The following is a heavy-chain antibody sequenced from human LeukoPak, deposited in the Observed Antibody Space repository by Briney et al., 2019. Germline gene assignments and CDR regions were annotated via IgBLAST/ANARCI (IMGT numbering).Heavy chain of an antibody. V-gene: IGHV3-30*03. Sequence: PGGSLRLSCAASGFTFSSYGMHWVRQAPGKGLEWVAVISYDGSNKYYADSVKGRFTISRDNSKNTLYLQMNSLRAEDTAVYYCARGRGGPTVTNWGQGTLVTVSS. D-gene: IGHD4-17*01. CDR3: ARGRGGPTVTN. CDR2: ISYDGSNK. J-gene: IGHJ4*02. CDR1: GFTFSSYG.